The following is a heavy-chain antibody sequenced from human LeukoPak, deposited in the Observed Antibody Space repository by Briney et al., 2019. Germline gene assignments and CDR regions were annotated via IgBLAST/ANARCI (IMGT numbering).Heavy chain of an antibody. Sequence: GGSLRLSCAASGFTFSDNYMTWVRLAPGKGLEWLSYISGNGGVIQYADSVKGRFTISRDNAKNLLYLQMNSLRAEDTAVYYCARGPSGYHNTGGQGTLVTVSS. CDR3: ARGPSGYHNT. J-gene: IGHJ4*02. CDR2: ISGNGGVI. CDR1: GFTFSDNY. V-gene: IGHV3-11*04. D-gene: IGHD5-12*01.